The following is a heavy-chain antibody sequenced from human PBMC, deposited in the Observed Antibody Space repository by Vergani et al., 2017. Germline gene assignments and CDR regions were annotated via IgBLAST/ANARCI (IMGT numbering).Heavy chain of an antibody. Sequence: EVQLVQSGAEVKKPGESLKISCKGSGYSFTSYWIGWVRQMPGKGLGWMGIIYPGDSDTRYSPSFQGQVTISADKSISTASLQWSSLKASDTAMYHCAREGIAGANYNWFDPWGQGTLVTVSS. CDR2: IYPGDSDT. D-gene: IGHD6-13*01. J-gene: IGHJ5*02. CDR3: AREGIAGANYNWFDP. CDR1: GYSFTSYW. V-gene: IGHV5-51*03.